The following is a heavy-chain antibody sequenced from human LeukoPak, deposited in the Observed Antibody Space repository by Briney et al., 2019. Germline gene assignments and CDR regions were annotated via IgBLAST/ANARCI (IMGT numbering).Heavy chain of an antibody. CDR3: ARGVAYCGGDCYPIAP. V-gene: IGHV1-2*02. CDR2: INPNSGGT. CDR1: GYTFTGYY. J-gene: IGHJ5*02. D-gene: IGHD2-21*02. Sequence: ASVKVSCKASGYTFTGYYMHWVRQAPGQGLEWMGWINPNSGGTNYAQKFQGRATMTRDTSISTAYMELSRLRSDDTAVYYCARGVAYCGGDCYPIAPWGQGTLVTVSS.